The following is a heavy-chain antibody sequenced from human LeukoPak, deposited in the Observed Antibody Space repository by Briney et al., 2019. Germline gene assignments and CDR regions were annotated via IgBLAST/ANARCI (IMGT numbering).Heavy chain of an antibody. Sequence: GGSLRLSCAASGFTFDDYAMHWVRQAPGKGLEWVSSISSSGSATHYADSVKGRFTISRDNAKNSLYLEMNSLRAEDTAVYYCLRGDVRDYWSHGTLVTVSS. CDR2: ISSSGSAT. CDR1: GFTFDDYA. D-gene: IGHD2-21*02. CDR3: LRGDVRDY. V-gene: IGHV3-21*04. J-gene: IGHJ4*01.